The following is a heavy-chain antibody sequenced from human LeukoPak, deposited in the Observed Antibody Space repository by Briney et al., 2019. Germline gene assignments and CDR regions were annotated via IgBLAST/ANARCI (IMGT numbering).Heavy chain of an antibody. V-gene: IGHV3-66*01. CDR3: ASVTRGGYYGSGSYPWYYYGMDV. J-gene: IGHJ6*02. CDR1: GFTFSSNY. Sequence: PGGSLRLSCAASGFTFSSNYMSWVRQAPGKGLEWVSVIYSGGSTYYADSVKGRFTISRDNSKNTLYLQMNSLRAEDTAVYYCASVTRGGYYGSGSYPWYYYGMDVWGQGTTVTVSS. CDR2: IYSGGST. D-gene: IGHD3-10*01.